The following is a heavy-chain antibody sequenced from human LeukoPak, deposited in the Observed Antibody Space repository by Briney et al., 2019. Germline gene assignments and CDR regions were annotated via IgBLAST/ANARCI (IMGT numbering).Heavy chain of an antibody. J-gene: IGHJ4*02. CDR3: AKESCSGGSCYIFDY. CDR2: INHGGST. Sequence: SETLSLTCGVYGGSFSGYYWSWIRQPPGKGLEWIGEINHGGSTNYNPSLKSRVTISVDTSKNQFSLKLSSVTAADTAVYYCAKESCSGGSCYIFDYWGQGTLVTVSS. CDR1: GGSFSGYY. V-gene: IGHV4-34*01. D-gene: IGHD2-15*01.